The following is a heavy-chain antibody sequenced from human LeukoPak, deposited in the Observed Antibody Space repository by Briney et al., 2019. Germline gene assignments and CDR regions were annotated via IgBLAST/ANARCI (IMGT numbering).Heavy chain of an antibody. Sequence: PSETLSLTCSVSGGSISSYYWSWIRQPPGKGLEWIGYIYYSGSTNYNSSLRSRVTISVDTSKNQFSLKLRSVTAADTAVYYCARVTGYMIEDYFDYWGQGTLVTVSS. D-gene: IGHD3-22*01. CDR3: ARVTGYMIEDYFDY. J-gene: IGHJ4*02. CDR2: IYYSGST. CDR1: GGSISSYY. V-gene: IGHV4-59*01.